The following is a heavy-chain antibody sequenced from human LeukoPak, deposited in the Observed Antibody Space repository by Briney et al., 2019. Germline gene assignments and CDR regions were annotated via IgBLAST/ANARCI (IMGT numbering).Heavy chain of an antibody. V-gene: IGHV3-7*01. D-gene: IGHD5-12*01. Sequence: PGGSLRLSCAASGFSFRDFWMTWVRQAPGKGLEWVANINQGGSVKYYVDSVKGRFTISRDDAESSLYVQMNSLRDEYTAVYYCARFGYSGWNLEYWGQGTLVTVSS. J-gene: IGHJ4*02. CDR3: ARFGYSGWNLEY. CDR2: INQGGSVK. CDR1: GFSFRDFW.